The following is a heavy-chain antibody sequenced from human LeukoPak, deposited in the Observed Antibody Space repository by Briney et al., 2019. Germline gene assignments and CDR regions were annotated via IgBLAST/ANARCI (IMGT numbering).Heavy chain of an antibody. Sequence: PGGSLRLSCTASGFTFSSYGMPWVRQAPGKGLEWVAVISYDGSNKYYADPVKGRFTISRDNSKNTLYLQMNSLRAEDTAVYYCAKDRFCSGGSCYYFDYWGQGTLVTVSS. CDR1: GFTFSSYG. V-gene: IGHV3-30*18. D-gene: IGHD2-15*01. J-gene: IGHJ4*02. CDR2: ISYDGSNK. CDR3: AKDRFCSGGSCYYFDY.